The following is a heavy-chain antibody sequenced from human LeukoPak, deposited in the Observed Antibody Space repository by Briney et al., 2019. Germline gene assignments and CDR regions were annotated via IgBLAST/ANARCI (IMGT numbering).Heavy chain of an antibody. Sequence: PSQTLSLTCTVSGGSISSNSYYWSWIRQPAGKGLEWIGRIYTSGSTNYNPSLKSRVTISVDTSKNQFSLKLSSVTAADTAVYYCARGDSSGYYSFDYWGQGTLVTVSS. J-gene: IGHJ4*02. CDR3: ARGDSSGYYSFDY. CDR1: GGSISSNSYY. CDR2: IYTSGST. V-gene: IGHV4-61*02. D-gene: IGHD3-22*01.